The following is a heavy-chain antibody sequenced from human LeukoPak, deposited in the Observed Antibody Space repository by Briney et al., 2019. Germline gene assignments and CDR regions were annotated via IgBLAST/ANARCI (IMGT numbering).Heavy chain of an antibody. V-gene: IGHV5-51*01. CDR1: GYSFATYW. Sequence: GESLKISCKGSGYSFATYWIGWVRQMPGKGLEWMGIIYPADSDTKYSPSFQGQVTISADKSISTAYLQWSSLKASDTAMYYCARHDSSSWYAPDYWGQGTLVTVSS. CDR2: IYPADSDT. CDR3: ARHDSSSWYAPDY. J-gene: IGHJ4*02. D-gene: IGHD6-13*01.